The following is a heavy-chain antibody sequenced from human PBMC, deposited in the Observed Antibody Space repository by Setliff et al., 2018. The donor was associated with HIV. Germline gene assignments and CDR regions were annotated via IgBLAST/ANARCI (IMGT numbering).Heavy chain of an antibody. CDR1: GYSISSGYY. Sequence: SETLSLTCAVSGYSISSGYYWGWIRQPPGKGLEWIGRIYTSGTTYYNPSLKSRVTISVDTSKNQFSLELTSVTAADTAVYYCARHDCGGDCSINWFDPWGQGTLVTVSS. CDR2: IYTSGTT. V-gene: IGHV4-38-2*01. CDR3: ARHDCGGDCSINWFDP. J-gene: IGHJ5*02. D-gene: IGHD2-21*02.